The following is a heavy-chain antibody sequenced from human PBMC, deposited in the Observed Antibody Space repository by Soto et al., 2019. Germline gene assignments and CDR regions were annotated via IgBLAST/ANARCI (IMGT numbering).Heavy chain of an antibody. D-gene: IGHD1-1*01. CDR1: GFSFSTYG. Sequence: QLQLVQSGAEVKNPGASVRVSCKASGFSFSTYGITWVRQAPGQGLEWMGWITASNGNTHYAQNLQGRVTMTTDTSTSNAYMELWRLSSDDTAVYYCARGNSSGSYWYCDLWRRGTLFTVSS. CDR3: ARGNSSGSYWYCDL. V-gene: IGHV1-18*04. CDR2: ITASNGNT. J-gene: IGHJ2*01.